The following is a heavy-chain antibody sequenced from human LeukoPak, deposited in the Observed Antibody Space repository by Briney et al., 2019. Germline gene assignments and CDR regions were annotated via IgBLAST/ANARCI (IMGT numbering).Heavy chain of an antibody. D-gene: IGHD6-13*01. Sequence: PGGSLRLSCAASGFTFSEYYMNWVRQAPGKGLEWVSYISSSSGHTEYADSVKGRFTVSRDNAKHSLFLQLNSLRADDTAVYYCARVGSIAAAGTPDYWGQGTLVTVSS. V-gene: IGHV3-11*06. CDR3: ARVGSIAAAGTPDY. CDR1: GFTFSEYY. J-gene: IGHJ4*02. CDR2: ISSSSGHT.